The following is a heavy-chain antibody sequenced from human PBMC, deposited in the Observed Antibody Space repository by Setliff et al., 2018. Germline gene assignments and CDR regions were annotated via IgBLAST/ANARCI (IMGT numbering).Heavy chain of an antibody. CDR1: GGSVRSHY. CDR3: ARDRTYYGSGTYTRWFDY. Sequence: SETLSLTCTVSGGSVRSHYWSWIRHSPGKGLEWIGFIFYSGDTKSNPSLKSRVTMSVDTSKNQFSLQLCSVTAADTAVYYCARDRTYYGSGTYTRWFDYWGQGTLVTVSS. CDR2: IFYSGDT. V-gene: IGHV4-59*02. J-gene: IGHJ4*02. D-gene: IGHD3-10*01.